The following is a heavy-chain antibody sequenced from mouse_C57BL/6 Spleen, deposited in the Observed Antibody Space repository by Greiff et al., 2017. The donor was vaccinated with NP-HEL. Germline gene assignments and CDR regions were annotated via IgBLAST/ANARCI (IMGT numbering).Heavy chain of an antibody. V-gene: IGHV5-17*01. CDR1: GFTFSDYG. CDR3: ARPDGDYVGWFAY. Sequence: EVKLMESGGGLVKPGGSLKLSCAASGFTFSDYGMHWVRQAPEKGLEWVAYISSGSSTIYYADTVKGRFTISRDNAKNTLFLQMTSLRSEDTAMYYCARPDGDYVGWFAYWGQGTLVTVSA. J-gene: IGHJ3*01. CDR2: ISSGSSTI. D-gene: IGHD2-13*01.